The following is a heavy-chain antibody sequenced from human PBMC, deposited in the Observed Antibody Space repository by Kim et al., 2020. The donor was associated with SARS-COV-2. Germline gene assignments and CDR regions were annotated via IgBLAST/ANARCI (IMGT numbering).Heavy chain of an antibody. Sequence: GGSLRLSCVASGFNFNNAWMSWVRQAPGKGLEWLGRIKSTPDGGTIDYAAPVKGRFIISRDDSRNTVYLQMNSLKTEDTAVYYCTTDKFWAFDYWGQGTLVTVSS. CDR1: GFNFNNAW. D-gene: IGHD3-16*01. CDR3: TTDKFWAFDY. J-gene: IGHJ4*02. V-gene: IGHV3-15*01. CDR2: IKSTPDGGTI.